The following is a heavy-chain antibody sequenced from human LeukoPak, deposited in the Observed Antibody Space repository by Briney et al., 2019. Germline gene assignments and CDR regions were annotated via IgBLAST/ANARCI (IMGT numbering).Heavy chain of an antibody. CDR2: IYHSGST. D-gene: IGHD2-8*01. J-gene: IGHJ4*02. CDR1: GFTFSSYA. V-gene: IGHV4-4*02. Sequence: GSLRLSCAASGFTFSSYAMHWVRQPPGKGLEWIGEIYHSGSTNYNPSLKSRVTISVDKSKNQFSLKLSSVTAADTAVYYCARGGYFTTDYWGQGTLVTVS. CDR3: ARGGYFTTDY.